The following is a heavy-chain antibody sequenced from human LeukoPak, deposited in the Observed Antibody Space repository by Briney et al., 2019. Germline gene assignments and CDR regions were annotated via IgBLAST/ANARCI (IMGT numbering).Heavy chain of an antibody. V-gene: IGHV3-30*18. Sequence: GGSLRLSCAASGFTFSSYWMSWVRQAPGKGLEWVAVISYDGSNKYYADSVKGRFTISRDNSKNTLYLQMNSLRAEDTAVYYCAKDLGDYGGNWFDPWGQGTLVTVSS. CDR2: ISYDGSNK. J-gene: IGHJ5*02. CDR3: AKDLGDYGGNWFDP. D-gene: IGHD4-17*01. CDR1: GFTFSSYW.